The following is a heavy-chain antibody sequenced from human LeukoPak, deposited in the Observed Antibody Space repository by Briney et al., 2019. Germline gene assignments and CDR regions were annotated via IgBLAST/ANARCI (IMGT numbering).Heavy chain of an antibody. D-gene: IGHD3-10*01. Sequence: TGGSLRLSCAASGFTFISYWVHWVRQAPGKGLVWVSRINSDGSSTSYADSVKGRFTISRDNAKNTLYLQMNSLRAEDTAVYYCARESGSGSQIDYWSQGTLVTVSS. CDR2: INSDGSST. J-gene: IGHJ4*02. CDR1: GFTFISYW. CDR3: ARESGSGSQIDY. V-gene: IGHV3-74*01.